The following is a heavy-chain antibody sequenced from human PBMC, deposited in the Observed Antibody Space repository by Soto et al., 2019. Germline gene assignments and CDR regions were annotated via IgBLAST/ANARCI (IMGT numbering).Heavy chain of an antibody. J-gene: IGHJ4*02. D-gene: IGHD1-1*01. CDR2: IWSDGNNK. CDR1: GFMFSNHG. CDR3: VRGDNWNDEASDY. Sequence: QVQLVESGGGVVQPGRSLRLSCAASGFMFSNHGMHWVRQAPGKRLEWVAVIWSDGNNKYYADSVKGRFTISKDNSKNTVYLQMNRLRAEDTAVYYCVRGDNWNDEASDYWGQGTLVTVSS. V-gene: IGHV3-33*01.